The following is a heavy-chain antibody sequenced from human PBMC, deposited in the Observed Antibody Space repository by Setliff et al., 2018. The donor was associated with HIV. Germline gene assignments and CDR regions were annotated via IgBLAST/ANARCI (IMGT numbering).Heavy chain of an antibody. CDR3: ARGWEGGMDY. D-gene: IGHD1-26*01. CDR1: GYTFTRYF. V-gene: IGHV1-46*01. Sequence: GASVKVSCKASGYTFTRYFMHCVRQAPGQWLEWLGMINPSGGSTWYAQKFQGRVTMTGDTSTNTLYMELSSLRSEDTAVYYCARGWEGGMDYWGQGTLVTVSS. CDR2: INPSGGST. J-gene: IGHJ4*02.